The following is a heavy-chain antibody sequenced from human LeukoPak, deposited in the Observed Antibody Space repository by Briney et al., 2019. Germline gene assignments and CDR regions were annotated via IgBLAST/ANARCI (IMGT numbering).Heavy chain of an antibody. CDR2: ISGSGGGT. CDR3: AKDRAHKYYYDSSGYYHDAFDI. Sequence: PGGSLRLSCAASGFTFSSYAMSWVRQPPGKGLEWVSAISGSGGGTYYADSVKGRFTVSRDNSKNTLYLQMNSLRAEDTAVYYCAKDRAHKYYYDSSGYYHDAFDIWGQGTMVTVSS. J-gene: IGHJ3*02. CDR1: GFTFSSYA. D-gene: IGHD3-22*01. V-gene: IGHV3-23*01.